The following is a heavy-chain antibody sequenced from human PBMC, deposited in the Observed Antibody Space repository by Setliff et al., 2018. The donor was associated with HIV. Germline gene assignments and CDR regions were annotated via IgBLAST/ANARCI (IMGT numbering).Heavy chain of an antibody. CDR1: GFTFSNHW. Sequence: GGSLRLSCGASGFTFSNHWMYWVRQAPGKGLVWVSRINGDGSITSYADSVKDRFTISRDNAKNTLYLQMNSLRAEDTAVYYCARDLLTTGEVPYYYYGMDVWGQGTTVTVS. CDR3: ARDLLTTGEVPYYYYGMDV. CDR2: INGDGSIT. J-gene: IGHJ6*02. D-gene: IGHD7-27*01. V-gene: IGHV3-74*01.